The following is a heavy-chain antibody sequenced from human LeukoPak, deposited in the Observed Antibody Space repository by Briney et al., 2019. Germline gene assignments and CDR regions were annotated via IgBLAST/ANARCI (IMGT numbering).Heavy chain of an antibody. D-gene: IGHD3-16*01. CDR3: AKTGSLFGLFFDH. V-gene: IGHV4-59*01. J-gene: IGHJ4*02. CDR2: VHHSGTT. Sequence: KASETISLTCSVFADSMNNYYWNWIRQPPGKGLEWIGFVHHSGTTNYNPSLKSRVTILIETSKNEFSLRLASVTTTDTAVYYCAKTGSLFGLFFDHWGQGIPVSVS. CDR1: ADSMNNYY.